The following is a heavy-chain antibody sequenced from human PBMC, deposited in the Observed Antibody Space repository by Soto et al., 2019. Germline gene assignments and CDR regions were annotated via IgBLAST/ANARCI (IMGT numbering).Heavy chain of an antibody. V-gene: IGHV3-33*01. Sequence: RRLSCAASGFTFSSYGMHWVRQAPGKGLEWVAVIWYDGSNKHYADSVKGRFTISRDNSKNTLYLQMNSPRAEDTAVYYCARDRLRWNYDWFDPWGQGTLVTVSS. J-gene: IGHJ5*02. D-gene: IGHD1-7*01. CDR1: GFTFSSYG. CDR2: IWYDGSNK. CDR3: ARDRLRWNYDWFDP.